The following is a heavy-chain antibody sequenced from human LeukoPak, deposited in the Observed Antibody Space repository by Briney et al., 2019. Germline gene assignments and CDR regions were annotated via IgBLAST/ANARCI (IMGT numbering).Heavy chain of an antibody. CDR3: ARDLDTNYGSGSFHNWFGP. J-gene: IGHJ5*02. D-gene: IGHD3-10*01. CDR2: IIPIFGTI. Sequence: SVKVSCKASGGTFNSYAISWVRQAPGQGLEWMGGIIPIFGTINYARKFRGRVTLTADKSTRTAYMELRSLRSDDTAVYYCARDLDTNYGSGSFHNWFGPWGQGTQVTVSS. CDR1: GGTFNSYA. V-gene: IGHV1-69*06.